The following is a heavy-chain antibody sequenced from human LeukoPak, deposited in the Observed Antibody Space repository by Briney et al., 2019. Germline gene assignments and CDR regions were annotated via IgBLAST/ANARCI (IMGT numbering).Heavy chain of an antibody. D-gene: IGHD4-17*01. CDR2: ISSSSSYI. CDR3: ARESFYGEIFDY. V-gene: IGHV3-21*01. J-gene: IGHJ4*02. Sequence: GGSLRLSCAASGFTFSSYSMNWVRQAPGKGLEWVSSISSSSSYIYYADSVKGRFTISRDNAKNSLYLQMNSLRAEDTAVYYCARESFYGEIFDYWGQGTLVTVSS. CDR1: GFTFSSYS.